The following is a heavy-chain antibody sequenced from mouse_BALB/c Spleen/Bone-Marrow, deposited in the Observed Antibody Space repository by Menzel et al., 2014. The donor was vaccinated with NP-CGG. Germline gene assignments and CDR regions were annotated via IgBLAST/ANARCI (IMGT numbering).Heavy chain of an antibody. CDR2: ILPGSGST. V-gene: IGHV1-9*01. CDR1: GYTFSSYW. D-gene: IGHD1-2*01. Sequence: VKVVESGTELMKPGASVKISCKATGYTFSSYWIEWVNQRPGHGLEWIGEILPGSGSTNYNEKFKGKATFTADTSSNTAYMQLSSLTSEDSAVYYCARRGRGFAWFAYWGQGTLVTVSA. CDR3: ARRGRGFAWFAY. J-gene: IGHJ3*01.